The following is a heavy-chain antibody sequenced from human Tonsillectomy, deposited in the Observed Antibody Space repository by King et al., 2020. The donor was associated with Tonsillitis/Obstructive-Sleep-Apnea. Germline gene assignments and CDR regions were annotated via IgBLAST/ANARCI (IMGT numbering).Heavy chain of an antibody. CDR1: GYTFTGYY. V-gene: IGHV1-2*06. CDR2: INPNSGGT. CDR3: ARDLSRPPLFDP. J-gene: IGHJ5*02. Sequence: VQLVESGAEVKKPGASVKVSCKASGYTFTGYYMHWVRQAPGQGLEWMGRINPNSGGTNYAQKFQGRVTMTRDTSISTAYMELGRLISADTAVYYCARDLSRPPLFDPWGQGTLVTVSS.